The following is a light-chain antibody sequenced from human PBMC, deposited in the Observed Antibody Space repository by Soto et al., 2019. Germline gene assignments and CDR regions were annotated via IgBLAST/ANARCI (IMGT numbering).Light chain of an antibody. Sequence: DIQMTHSPPTLSASVGDRVTITCRASQSIRHYLAWYQQMPGKAPKLLIYGASTLQSGVPSRFSGSGSGTEFTLTISSLQPDDFGTYFCQHHNSYSQTFVQGTKVDIK. V-gene: IGKV1-5*01. J-gene: IGKJ1*01. CDR1: QSIRHY. CDR3: QHHNSYSQT. CDR2: GAS.